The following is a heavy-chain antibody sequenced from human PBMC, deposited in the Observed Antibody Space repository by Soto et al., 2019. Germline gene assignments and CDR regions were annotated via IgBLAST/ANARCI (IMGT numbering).Heavy chain of an antibody. CDR2: ISWNSGSI. CDR1: GFTFDDYA. CDR3: AKDTVVLAATRLSNDYYYYMDV. Sequence: EVQLVESGGGLVQPGRSLRLSCAASGFTFDDYAMHWVRQAPGKGLEWVSGISWNSGSIGYADSVKGRFTISRDNTKNSLYLQMNSLRAEETDLNYWAKDTVVLAATRLSNDYYYYMDVWGKGTTVTVSS. V-gene: IGHV3-9*01. D-gene: IGHD2-15*01. J-gene: IGHJ6*03.